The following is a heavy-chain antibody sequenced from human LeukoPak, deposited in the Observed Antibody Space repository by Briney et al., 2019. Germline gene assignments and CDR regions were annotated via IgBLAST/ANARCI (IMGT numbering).Heavy chain of an antibody. V-gene: IGHV3-66*01. CDR3: ASSTSTPGGFDF. J-gene: IGHJ4*02. CDR2: IYTGDNT. CDR1: RISDY. Sequence: GGSLRLSCAASRISDYLIWVRQAPGTGLEWVSVIYTGDNTYYANSVKGRFTISRDNSQRMLYLQMNSLRAEDTSVYYCASSTSTPGGFDFWGQGTLVTVSS. D-gene: IGHD2-2*01.